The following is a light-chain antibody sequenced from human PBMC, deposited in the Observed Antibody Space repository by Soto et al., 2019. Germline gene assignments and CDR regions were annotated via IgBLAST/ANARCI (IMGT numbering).Light chain of an antibody. Sequence: QSVLTQPPSASGAPGQRVTISCSGSGSSIGTNTVNWYRQLPGTAPKLLIYGNNHRPSGVPDRFSGSKSGTSASLGISGLQSAHEADYYCAAWDGSLNNVLFGGVTKVTVL. CDR3: AAWDGSLNNVL. J-gene: IGLJ2*01. CDR2: GNN. CDR1: GSSIGTNT. V-gene: IGLV1-44*01.